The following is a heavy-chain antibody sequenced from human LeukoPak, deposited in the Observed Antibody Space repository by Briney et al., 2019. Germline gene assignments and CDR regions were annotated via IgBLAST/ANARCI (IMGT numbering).Heavy chain of an antibody. CDR3: ARGQAFTIFGVVIRYYYYYYMDV. CDR2: INHSGST. J-gene: IGHJ6*03. V-gene: IGHV4/OR15-8*01. Sequence: SQTLSLTCIVSGSSISSNNYWHWIRQHPGKGLEWIGEINHSGSTNYNPSLKSRVTISVDTSKNQFSLKLSSVTAADTAVYYCARGQAFTIFGVVIRYYYYYYMDVWGKGTTVTVSS. D-gene: IGHD3-3*01. CDR1: GSSISSNNY.